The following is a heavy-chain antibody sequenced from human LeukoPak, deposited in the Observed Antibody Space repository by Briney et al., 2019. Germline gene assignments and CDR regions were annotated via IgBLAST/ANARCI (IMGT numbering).Heavy chain of an antibody. V-gene: IGHV4-31*03. D-gene: IGHD4-17*01. CDR2: IYYTGTT. J-gene: IGHJ4*02. CDR1: GGSISNGDYY. Sequence: SETLSLTCTVSGGSISNGDYYWTWIRQHPGKGREWIGYIYYTGTTYYNPSIKSRVTISVDTSKNQFSLKLSSATAADTAVYYFASYGDKTVDYWGQGTLVTVSS. CDR3: ASYGDKTVDY.